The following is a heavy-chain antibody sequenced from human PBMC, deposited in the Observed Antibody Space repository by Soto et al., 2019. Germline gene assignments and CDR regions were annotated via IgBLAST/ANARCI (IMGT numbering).Heavy chain of an antibody. J-gene: IGHJ4*02. CDR1: GLTFSSYW. D-gene: IGHD3-10*01. CDR3: ARDRGADSQQGGDFDY. Sequence: EVQLVESGGGLVQPGGSLRVSCAASGLTFSSYWMHWVRQAPGKGLVSVSRINSDGSSTSYADSVKGRFTISRDNAKNTLYLQMNSLRAEDTAVYYCARDRGADSQQGGDFDYWGQGTLVTVSS. CDR2: INSDGSST. V-gene: IGHV3-74*01.